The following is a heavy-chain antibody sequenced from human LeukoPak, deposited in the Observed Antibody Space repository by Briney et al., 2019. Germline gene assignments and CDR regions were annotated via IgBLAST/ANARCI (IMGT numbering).Heavy chain of an antibody. V-gene: IGHV3-21*01. CDR1: GFTFSNYN. CDR2: ISSTSSYI. Sequence: GGSLRLSCAASGFTFSNYNFYWVRQAPGKGLEWVSSISSTSSYIYYADSVKGRFTISRDNARNSLYLQMSSLRDEDTAVYYCARKNPSSYYYNMDVWGRGTTVTVSS. CDR3: ARKNPSSYYYNMDV. J-gene: IGHJ6*02.